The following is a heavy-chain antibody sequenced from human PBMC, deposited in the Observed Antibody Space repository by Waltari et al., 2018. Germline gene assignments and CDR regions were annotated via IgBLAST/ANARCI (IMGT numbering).Heavy chain of an antibody. J-gene: IGHJ3*01. CDR3: ARAAYSGTTTSAFDF. V-gene: IGHV4-38-2*02. CDR2: SCHSGGT. Sequence: QVQLQESGPGLVKPSETLSLTCPVSGYSISSGYYWGWLRQPPGKGLEWIGKSCHSGGTYDSPSLKCRVTMSVDTSKNQFSRKLTSVTAADTAVYYCARAAYSGTTTSAFDFWGQGTMVTVSS. CDR1: GYSISSGYY. D-gene: IGHD1-26*01.